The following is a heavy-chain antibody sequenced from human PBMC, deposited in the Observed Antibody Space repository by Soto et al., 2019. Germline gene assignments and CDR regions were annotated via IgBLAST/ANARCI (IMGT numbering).Heavy chain of an antibody. CDR1: GYTFTSYY. D-gene: IGHD3-22*01. Sequence: ASVKVSCKASGYTFTSYYMHWVRQAPGQGLEWMGIINPSGGSTSYAQKFQGRVTMTRDTSTSTVYMELSSLRSEDTAVYYCASSHYYDSSGYSFYYWGQGTPVTVSS. J-gene: IGHJ4*02. V-gene: IGHV1-46*01. CDR2: INPSGGST. CDR3: ASSHYYDSSGYSFYY.